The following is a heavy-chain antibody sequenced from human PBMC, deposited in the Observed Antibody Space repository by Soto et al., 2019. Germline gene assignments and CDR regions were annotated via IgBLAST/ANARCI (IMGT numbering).Heavy chain of an antibody. D-gene: IGHD3-22*01. J-gene: IGHJ3*01. Sequence: PGESLKISCKGSGYSFTTYWITWVRQMPGKGLEWMGKIDPSDSYTKYSPSFQGHVTISVDNSISTASLQWSSLKASDTATYYCARHDSSDNYFRGNDLFHFWGQGTMVTVSS. CDR2: IDPSDSYT. CDR1: GYSFTTYW. CDR3: ARHDSSDNYFRGNDLFHF. V-gene: IGHV5-10-1*01.